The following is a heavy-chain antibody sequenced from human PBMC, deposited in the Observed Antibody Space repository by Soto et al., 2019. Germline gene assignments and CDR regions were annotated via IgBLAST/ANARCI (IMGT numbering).Heavy chain of an antibody. V-gene: IGHV5-10-1*01. CDR3: ARHTRAVSDY. CDR1: GFIFTNYW. Sequence: LKISCEGSGFIFTNYWISWVRQLPGKGLEWVGRLDPGNSYVDYSPSFQGHVTISADRSRSTAFLQWSSLKASDTAMYYCARHTRAVSDYWGQGTLVTVSS. D-gene: IGHD1-26*01. J-gene: IGHJ4*02. CDR2: LDPGNSYV.